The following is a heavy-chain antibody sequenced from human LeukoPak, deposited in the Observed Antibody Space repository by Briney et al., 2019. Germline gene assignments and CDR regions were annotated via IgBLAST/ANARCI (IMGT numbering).Heavy chain of an antibody. J-gene: IGHJ4*02. Sequence: SQTLSLTCAISGDSVSSNRAAWNWIRQSPSRGLEWLGRTYYRSKWYHDYAVPVKSRITINPDTSKNQFSLQLNSVTPEDTAVYYCARFYYYDSSGYPMGDYWGQGTLVTVSS. D-gene: IGHD3-22*01. CDR3: ARFYYYDSSGYPMGDY. CDR1: GDSVSSNRAA. CDR2: TYYRSKWYH. V-gene: IGHV6-1*01.